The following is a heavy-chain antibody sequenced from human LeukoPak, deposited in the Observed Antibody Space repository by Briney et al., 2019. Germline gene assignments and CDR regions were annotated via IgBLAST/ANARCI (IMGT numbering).Heavy chain of an antibody. J-gene: IGHJ4*02. D-gene: IGHD5-12*01. CDR3: ANSIVATEAFDY. CDR2: ISGSGGST. V-gene: IGHV3-23*01. CDR1: GFTFSSYA. Sequence: PGGSLRLSCAASGFTFSSYAMSWVRQAPGKGLEWVSAISGSGGSTYYADSVKGRFTISRDNSKKTLYLQMNSLRTEDTAVYYCANSIVATEAFDYWGQGTLVTVSA.